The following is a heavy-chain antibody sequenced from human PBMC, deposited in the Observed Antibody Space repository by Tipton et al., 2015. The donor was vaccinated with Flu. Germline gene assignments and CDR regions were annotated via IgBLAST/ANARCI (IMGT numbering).Heavy chain of an antibody. Sequence: SGAASGFTFSDYYMSWIRQAPGKGLEWVSYISSSGSTIYYADSVKGRFTISRDNAKNSLYLQMNSLRAEDTAVYYCARDAYDSSGPYFDYWGQGTLVTVSS. V-gene: IGHV3-11*01. CDR3: ARDAYDSSGPYFDY. CDR2: ISSSGSTI. J-gene: IGHJ4*02. CDR1: GFTFSDYY. D-gene: IGHD3-22*01.